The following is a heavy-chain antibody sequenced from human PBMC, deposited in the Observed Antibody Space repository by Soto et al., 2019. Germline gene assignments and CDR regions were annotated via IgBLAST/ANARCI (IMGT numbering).Heavy chain of an antibody. Sequence: GASVKVSCKASGYTFTGYYMHWVRQAPGQGLEWMGWINPNSGGTNYAQKFQGWVTMTRDTSISTAYMELSRLRSDDTAVYYCARDLLVMGCSGGSCYRTEYGMDVWGQGTTVTVSS. CDR3: ARDLLVMGCSGGSCYRTEYGMDV. V-gene: IGHV1-2*04. D-gene: IGHD2-15*01. J-gene: IGHJ6*02. CDR2: INPNSGGT. CDR1: GYTFTGYY.